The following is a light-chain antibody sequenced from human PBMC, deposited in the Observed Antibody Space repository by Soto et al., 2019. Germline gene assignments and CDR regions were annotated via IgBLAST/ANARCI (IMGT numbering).Light chain of an antibody. CDR1: QSISSW. CDR2: KAS. J-gene: IGKJ4*01. Sequence: DIQMTQSPSTLSASVGDRVTITCRASQSISSWLAWYQHKPGKAPNLLIYKASSLESGVPSRFSVSRSGTEFTLTVSSLQPDDFATYYCQQYDSYPRTFGGGSKVEIK. V-gene: IGKV1-5*03. CDR3: QQYDSYPRT.